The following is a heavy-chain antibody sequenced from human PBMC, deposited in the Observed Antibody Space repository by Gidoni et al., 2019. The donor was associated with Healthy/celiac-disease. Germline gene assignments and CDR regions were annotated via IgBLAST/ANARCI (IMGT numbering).Heavy chain of an antibody. D-gene: IGHD4-17*01. Sequence: QLQLQESGPGLVKPSETLSPTCTVAGGSTSSSSYYWGWIRQPPGKGLEWIGSIYYRGSTYYNPSLKSRVTISVDTSKNPFSLKLRSVTAADTAVYYCARHVGTVTTNFGLDAFDIWGQGTMVTVSS. CDR2: IYYRGST. CDR1: GGSTSSSSYY. J-gene: IGHJ3*02. CDR3: ARHVGTVTTNFGLDAFDI. V-gene: IGHV4-39*01.